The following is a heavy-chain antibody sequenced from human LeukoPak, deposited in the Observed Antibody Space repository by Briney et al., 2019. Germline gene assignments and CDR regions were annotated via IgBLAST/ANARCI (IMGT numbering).Heavy chain of an antibody. J-gene: IGHJ4*02. CDR3: ARRETGTTLDY. CDR2: ISYSGST. Sequence: PSETLSLTCTVSGGSISSYYWSWIRQPPGKGLELIGYISYSGSTNYIPSLKSRVTMSLDTSKNQFSLKLSSVTAADTAVYYCARRETGTTLDYWGQGTLVTVSS. V-gene: IGHV4-59*08. CDR1: GGSISSYY. D-gene: IGHD1-7*01.